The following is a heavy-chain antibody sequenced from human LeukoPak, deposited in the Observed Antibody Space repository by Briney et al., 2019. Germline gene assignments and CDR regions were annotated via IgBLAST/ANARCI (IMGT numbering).Heavy chain of an antibody. CDR3: ARVEHDYGDMGDY. V-gene: IGHV1-46*01. CDR2: INTSGGST. J-gene: IGHJ4*02. Sequence: SMKASCKVAGPTFTGNYMHCVRPVAEQVLGWKGIINTSGGSTNYAQKFQGRVTMTRDMSTSTVYMDLSSLRSEDTAVYYCARVEHDYGDMGDYWGQGTLVTVSS. CDR1: GPTFTGNY. D-gene: IGHD4-17*01.